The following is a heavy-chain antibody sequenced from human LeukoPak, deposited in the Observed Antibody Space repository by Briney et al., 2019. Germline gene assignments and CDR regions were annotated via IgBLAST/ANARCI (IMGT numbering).Heavy chain of an antibody. V-gene: IGHV3-23*01. J-gene: IGHJ4*02. CDR3: ARVSRDTSNFDS. CDR1: GFTISRYG. CDR2: IDNTGVMT. D-gene: IGHD3-3*02. Sequence: GGSLRLSCAATGFTISRYGMSWVRQPSGKGPEWVSGIDNTGVMTYYGDSVKGRFTISRDNSKNTLYLQMNSLRAEDTAVYYCARVSRDTSNFDSWGQGTLVTVSA.